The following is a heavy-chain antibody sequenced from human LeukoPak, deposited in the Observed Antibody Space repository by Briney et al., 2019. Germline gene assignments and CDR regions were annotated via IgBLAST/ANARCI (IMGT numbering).Heavy chain of an antibody. V-gene: IGHV1-2*02. J-gene: IGHJ4*02. CDR1: GYTFTGYY. D-gene: IGHD6-6*01. CDR3: ARAIAARLFGY. CDR2: INPSSGGT. Sequence: GASVKVSCKASGYTFTGYYMHWVRQAPGQGLEWMGWINPSSGGTNYAQKFQGRVTMTRDTSISTAYMELSRLRSDDTAVYYCARAIAARLFGYWGRGTLVTVSS.